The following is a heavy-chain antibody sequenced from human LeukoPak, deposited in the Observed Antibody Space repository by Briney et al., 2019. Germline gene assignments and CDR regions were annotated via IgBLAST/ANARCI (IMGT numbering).Heavy chain of an antibody. CDR1: GYIFTKYV. Sequence: ASVNVSCMASGYIFTKYVVHWVRQAPGQRPEWMGWIKAGNGDTKYSQNFQGRLTITRDTSASTVYMELSSLTSEDTALYYCARDDCGDTCYPGGYWGQGTLVTVSS. CDR2: IKAGNGDT. CDR3: ARDDCGDTCYPGGY. D-gene: IGHD2-21*01. J-gene: IGHJ4*02. V-gene: IGHV1-3*01.